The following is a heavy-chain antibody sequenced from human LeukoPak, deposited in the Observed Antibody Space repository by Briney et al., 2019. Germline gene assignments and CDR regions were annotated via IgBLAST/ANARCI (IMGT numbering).Heavy chain of an antibody. Sequence: GGSLRLSCAASEFTFSSYGMSWVRQAPGKGLEWVSVISGSGGSTYYADSVKGRFTISRDNSKNTLYLQMNSLRAEDTAVYYCAKSPDVVMTAFAWFDPWGQGTLVTVSS. CDR3: AKSPDVVMTAFAWFDP. CDR1: EFTFSSYG. CDR2: ISGSGGST. V-gene: IGHV3-23*01. D-gene: IGHD2-21*02. J-gene: IGHJ5*02.